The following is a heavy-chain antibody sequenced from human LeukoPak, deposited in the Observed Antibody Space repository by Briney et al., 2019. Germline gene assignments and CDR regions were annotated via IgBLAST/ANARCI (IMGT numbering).Heavy chain of an antibody. CDR3: ARLVFAAATISPFDY. Sequence: GESLQISCKGSGYNFTSYWIGWVRQLPGKGLEWMGIIYPGNSDTRYSPSFQGQVTISADKPISTAYLQWSSLKASDTAMYYCARLVFAAATISPFDYWGQGTLVTVSS. J-gene: IGHJ4*02. CDR2: IYPGNSDT. V-gene: IGHV5-51*01. D-gene: IGHD6-13*01. CDR1: GYNFTSYW.